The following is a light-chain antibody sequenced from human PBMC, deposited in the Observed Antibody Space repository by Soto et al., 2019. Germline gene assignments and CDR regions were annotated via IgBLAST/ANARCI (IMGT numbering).Light chain of an antibody. CDR2: GAS. Sequence: EIVMTQSPATLSVSPGERVTFSCRASQSVSSNLAWYQQKPGQAPRLLIYGASTRATGIPARFSGSGSGTEFTLTISSLQSEDFAVYYCQQYNSWPGFGPGTKVDI. J-gene: IGKJ3*01. V-gene: IGKV3-15*01. CDR1: QSVSSN. CDR3: QQYNSWPG.